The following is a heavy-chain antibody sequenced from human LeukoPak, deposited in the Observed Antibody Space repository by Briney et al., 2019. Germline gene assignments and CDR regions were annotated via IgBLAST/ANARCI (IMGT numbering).Heavy chain of an antibody. V-gene: IGHV3-23*01. CDR3: AKCSDKYSSGWDDGFDI. Sequence: GGSLRLSCAASGFTFSSYAMSWVRQAPGKGLEWVSAISGSGGSTYYADSVKGRFTISRDNSNNTVYLHMTSLRDEDTALYYCAKCSDKYSSGWDDGFDIWGQGTLVTVSS. CDR1: GFTFSSYA. CDR2: ISGSGGST. J-gene: IGHJ3*02. D-gene: IGHD6-25*01.